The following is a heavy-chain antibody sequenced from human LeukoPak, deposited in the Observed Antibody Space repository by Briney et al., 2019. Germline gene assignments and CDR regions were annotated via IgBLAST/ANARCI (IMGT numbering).Heavy chain of an antibody. CDR1: GDTFSDFS. V-gene: IGHV1-69*13. CDR2: IIPIFGTT. J-gene: IGHJ4*02. D-gene: IGHD2-2*01. CDR3: ARAPSVTAPGDSDIVIIPAALDY. Sequence: GASVKVSCKATGDTFSDFSISWVRQAPGQGLEWMGGIIPIFGTTNYAQEFQGRVTITADDSTRTVYLEVISVTFDDTAVYYCARAPSVTAPGDSDIVIIPAALDYWGQGTLVTVSS.